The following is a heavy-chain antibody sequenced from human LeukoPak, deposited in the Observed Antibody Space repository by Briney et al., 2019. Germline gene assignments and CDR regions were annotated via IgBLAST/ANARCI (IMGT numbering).Heavy chain of an antibody. J-gene: IGHJ4*02. D-gene: IGHD6-13*01. Sequence: SETLSLTCAVYVESFSGYYWSWLRQPPGKGLEWIGETSHSGSTNYNPSLKSRVTISVDTSKKQFSLRLTSVTAADTAVYYCAREGIIVAGGTWDYWGQGTLVTVSS. CDR2: TSHSGST. CDR3: AREGIIVAGGTWDY. V-gene: IGHV4-34*01. CDR1: VESFSGYY.